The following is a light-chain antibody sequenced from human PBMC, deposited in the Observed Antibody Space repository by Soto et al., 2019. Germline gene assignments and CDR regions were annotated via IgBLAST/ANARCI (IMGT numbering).Light chain of an antibody. V-gene: IGKV1-5*01. CDR2: DAS. CDR3: QQYNTYSPT. J-gene: IGKJ1*01. CDR1: QSISSW. Sequence: DIQMTQSPSTLSASVGDRVTITCRASQSISSWLAWYQQKPGKAPNLLIYDASSLKSGVPSRFGGSGSGTEFTLTISSLQPDDFATYYCQQYNTYSPTFGQGTKVEIK.